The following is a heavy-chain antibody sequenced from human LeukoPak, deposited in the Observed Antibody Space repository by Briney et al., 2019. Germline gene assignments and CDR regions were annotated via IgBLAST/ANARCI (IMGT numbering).Heavy chain of an antibody. CDR1: GFTFSSYG. Sequence: GGSLRLSCAASGFTFSSYGMPWVRQAPGGGLQWVASMKGVGSHIYYVDCVKGRFIISRDNARNSLYLQMSSLRVEDTAIYYWARLFGGVTTYDYWGQGAQVTVSS. CDR2: MKGVGSHI. CDR3: ARLFGGVTTYDY. J-gene: IGHJ4*02. D-gene: IGHD2-8*02. V-gene: IGHV3-7*01.